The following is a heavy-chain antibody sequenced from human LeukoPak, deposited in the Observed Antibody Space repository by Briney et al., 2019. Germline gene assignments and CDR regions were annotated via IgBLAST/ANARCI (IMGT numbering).Heavy chain of an antibody. J-gene: IGHJ3*02. CDR3: VRARVEGYGDGFDI. V-gene: IGHV3-74*01. D-gene: IGHD5-18*01. Sequence: TGGSLRLSFAASGFTFGTYWMHWVRQAPGKGLVWVSRINSDGSTTSHADSVKGRFTISRDNAKNTLYLQMNSLRAEDTAIYYCVRARVEGYGDGFDIWGQGTMVAVSS. CDR1: GFTFGTYW. CDR2: INSDGSTT.